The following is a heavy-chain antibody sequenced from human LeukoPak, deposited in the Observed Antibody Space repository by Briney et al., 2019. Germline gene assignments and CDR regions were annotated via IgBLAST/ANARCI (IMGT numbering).Heavy chain of an antibody. V-gene: IGHV3-23*01. D-gene: IGHD5-12*01. J-gene: IGHJ4*02. CDR1: GFTPTRHT. CDR3: AKDQGASSGYDEGVLGFDY. CDR2: INLSGGGT. Sequence: GSLRLSCVPSGFTPTRHTISCVLLALRKGVECVSAINLSGGGTNYTNSVKGRFTISRDTSTNMLYLHMRSLRAEDTAVYYCAKDQGASSGYDEGVLGFDYWGQGTLVTVSS.